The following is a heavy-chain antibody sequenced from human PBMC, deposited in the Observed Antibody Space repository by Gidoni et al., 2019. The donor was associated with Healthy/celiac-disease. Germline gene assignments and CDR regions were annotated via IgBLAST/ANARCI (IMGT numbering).Heavy chain of an antibody. CDR2: ISGSGGST. CDR1: GSTFRSYA. Sequence: EVQLLESGAGLVQPGGSLRLSCAASGSTFRSYAMSWVRQAPGKGLEWVSAISGSGGSTYYADSVKGRFTISRDNSKNTLYLQMNSLRAEDTAVYYCAKGEDIVATRVDYWGQGTLVTVSS. CDR3: AKGEDIVATRVDY. V-gene: IGHV3-23*01. D-gene: IGHD5-12*01. J-gene: IGHJ4*02.